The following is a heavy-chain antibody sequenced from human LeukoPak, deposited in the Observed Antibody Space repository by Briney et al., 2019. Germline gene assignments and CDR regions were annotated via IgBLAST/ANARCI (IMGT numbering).Heavy chain of an antibody. CDR2: IIPIFGTA. CDR3: ARFSITMVRGVSISYSDY. J-gene: IGHJ4*02. CDR1: GGTFSSYA. Sequence: SVKVSCKASGGTFSSYAISWVRQAPGQGLEWMGGIIPIFGTANYAQKFQGRVTITADESTSTAYMELSSLRSEDTAVYYCARFSITMVRGVSISYSDYWGQGTLVTVSS. D-gene: IGHD3-10*01. V-gene: IGHV1-69*13.